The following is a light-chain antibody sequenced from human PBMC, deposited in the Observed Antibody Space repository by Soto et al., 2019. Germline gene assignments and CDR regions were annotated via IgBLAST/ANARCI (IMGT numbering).Light chain of an antibody. CDR1: QGISSF. CDR2: AAS. J-gene: IGKJ5*01. CDR3: QQLNSYPIT. V-gene: IGKV1-9*01. Sequence: QMTQYPSTLSASLGDSFTITCLASQGISSFLAWYQQKPGKAPKLLIYAASTLQSGVPSRFSGSGSGTDFTLTISSLQPEDFATYFCQQLNSYPITFGQGTRLEIK.